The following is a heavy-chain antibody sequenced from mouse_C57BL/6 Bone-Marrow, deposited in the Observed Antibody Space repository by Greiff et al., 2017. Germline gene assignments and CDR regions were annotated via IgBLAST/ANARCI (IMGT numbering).Heavy chain of an antibody. D-gene: IGHD1-1*01. CDR3: ARNTVVRLLYFDD. Sequence: QVHVKQSGPGLVQPSQSLSITCTVSGFSLTSYGVHWVRQSPGKGLEWLGVIWSGGSTDYNAAFISRLSISKDNSKSQVFFKMNSLQADDTAIYYCARNTVVRLLYFDDWGQGTTLTVSS. CDR1: GFSLTSYG. J-gene: IGHJ2*01. CDR2: IWSGGST. V-gene: IGHV2-2*01.